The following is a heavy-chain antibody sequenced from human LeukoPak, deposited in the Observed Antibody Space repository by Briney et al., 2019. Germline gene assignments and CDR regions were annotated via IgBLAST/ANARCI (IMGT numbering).Heavy chain of an antibody. D-gene: IGHD5-12*01. J-gene: IGHJ5*02. CDR3: AKKGGYQLSTFDP. V-gene: IGHV3-30*02. CDR2: IRYDGSDK. CDR1: GFTFSSYG. Sequence: GGSLRLSCVASGFTFSSYGMHWVRQAPGKGLEWVAFIRYDGSDKYYADSVKGRFTISRDNFKSTLCLQMNSLRPEDTAIYYCAKKGGYQLSTFDPWGQGTLVTVSS.